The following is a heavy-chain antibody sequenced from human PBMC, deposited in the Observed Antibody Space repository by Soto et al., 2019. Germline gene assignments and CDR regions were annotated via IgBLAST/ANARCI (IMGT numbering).Heavy chain of an antibody. CDR3: ARGGSSSWPYYYYYYMDV. CDR2: INHSGST. CDR1: GGSFSGYY. J-gene: IGHJ6*03. D-gene: IGHD6-13*01. Sequence: QVQLQQWGAGLLKPSETLSLTCAVYGGSFSGYYWSWIRQPPGKGLEWSGEINHSGSTNYNPSLKSRVNISVDTSKNQFSRKLSSVTAADTAVYYCARGGSSSWPYYYYYYMDVWGKGTTVTVSS. V-gene: IGHV4-34*01.